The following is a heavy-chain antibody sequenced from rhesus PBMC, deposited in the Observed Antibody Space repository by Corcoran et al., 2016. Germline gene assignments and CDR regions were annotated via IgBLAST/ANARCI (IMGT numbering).Heavy chain of an antibody. V-gene: IGHV4-169*01. CDR2: IYGSGSST. Sequence: QLQLQESGPGLVKPSETLSVTRAASGGSISSSHRSWIRQAPGQGLEWIGYIYGSGSSTNYNHALRSRVTLTVDTSKNQLFLKLSSVTAADTAVYYCAGGLRDDWYFDLWGPGTPITISS. CDR3: AGGLRDDWYFDL. CDR1: GGSISSSH. D-gene: IGHD3-3*01. J-gene: IGHJ2*01.